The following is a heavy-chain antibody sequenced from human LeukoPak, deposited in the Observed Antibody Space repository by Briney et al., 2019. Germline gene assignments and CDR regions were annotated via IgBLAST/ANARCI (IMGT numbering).Heavy chain of an antibody. CDR3: ARSDYGDYDGAYYFDY. J-gene: IGHJ4*02. CDR2: ISYDGSNK. V-gene: IGHV3-30*03. Sequence: PGGSLRLSCAASGFTFSSYGMHWVRQAPGKGLEWVAVISYDGSNKYYADSVKGRLTISRDNSKNTLYLQMNSLRAEDTAVYYCARSDYGDYDGAYYFDYWGQGTLVTVSS. D-gene: IGHD4-17*01. CDR1: GFTFSSYG.